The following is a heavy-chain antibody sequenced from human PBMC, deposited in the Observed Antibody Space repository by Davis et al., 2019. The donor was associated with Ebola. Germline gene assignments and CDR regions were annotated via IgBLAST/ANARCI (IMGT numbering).Heavy chain of an antibody. CDR3: ARDLEANIGDVGTPMF. J-gene: IGHJ4*02. V-gene: IGHV1-3*01. CDR1: GGSFKTYA. D-gene: IGHD3-10*02. Sequence: ASVKVSCKASGGSFKTYAISWVRQAPGQSLEWIGWIKGVNGKTKYSQKFQGRVTLTRDTSATIGYMQLSGLKSEDTAVYYCARDLEANIGDVGTPMFWGQGTLVSVSS. CDR2: IKGVNGKT.